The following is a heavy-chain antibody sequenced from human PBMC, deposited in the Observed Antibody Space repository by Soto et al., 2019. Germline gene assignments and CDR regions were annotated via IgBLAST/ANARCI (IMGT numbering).Heavy chain of an antibody. CDR2: IGGAGSNI. J-gene: IGHJ6*02. CDR3: ATSTRYSSSSSDYYYYGMDV. V-gene: IGHV3-23*01. D-gene: IGHD6-6*01. CDR1: GFTFSEYA. Sequence: GGSLRLSCAASGFTFSEYAMTWVRQAPGKGLEWVSVIGGAGSNIYYADSVEGRFTVSRDDSKNTLYLKMNSLRAEDTAVYYCATSTRYSSSSSDYYYYGMDVWGQGTTVTVSS.